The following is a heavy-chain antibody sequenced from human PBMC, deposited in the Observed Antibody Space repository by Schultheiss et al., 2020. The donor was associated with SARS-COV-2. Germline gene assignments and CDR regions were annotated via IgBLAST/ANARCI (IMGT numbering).Heavy chain of an antibody. Sequence: GGSLRLSCSASGFTFSSYAMHWVRQAPGKGLEYVSAISSNGGSTYYANSVKGRFTISRDNSKNTLYLQMGSLRAEDMAVYYCLRAAVAGSYYYGMQVWGQGTTVTVSS. J-gene: IGHJ6*02. CDR1: GFTFSSYA. CDR3: LRAAVAGSYYYGMQV. CDR2: ISSNGGST. D-gene: IGHD6-19*01. V-gene: IGHV3-64*01.